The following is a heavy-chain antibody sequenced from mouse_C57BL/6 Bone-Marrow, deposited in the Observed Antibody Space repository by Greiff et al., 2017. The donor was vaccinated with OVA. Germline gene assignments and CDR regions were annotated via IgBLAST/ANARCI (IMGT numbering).Heavy chain of an antibody. D-gene: IGHD2-4*01. CDR2: ISSGGSYT. CDR1: GFTFSSYG. J-gene: IGHJ2*01. Sequence: EVQVVESGGDLVKPGGSLKLSCAASGFTFSSYGMSWVRQTPDKRLEWVATISSGGSYTYYPDSVKGRFTISRDNAKNTLYLQMSSLKSEDTAMYYCARHHYDYDYWGQGTTLTVSS. V-gene: IGHV5-6*01. CDR3: ARHHYDYDY.